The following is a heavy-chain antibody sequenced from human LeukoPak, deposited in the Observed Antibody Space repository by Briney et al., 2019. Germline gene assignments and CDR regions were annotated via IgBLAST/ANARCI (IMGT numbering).Heavy chain of an antibody. CDR3: VKDRLRYSGYASDY. CDR1: GFTFSSYA. V-gene: IGHV3-23*01. Sequence: GGSLRLSCAASGFTFSSYAMSWVRQAPGKGLEWVSAISGSGGSTYYADSVKGRFTISRDNSKNTLYLQMNSLRAEDTAVYYCVKDRLRYSGYASDYWGQGTLVTVSS. D-gene: IGHD5-12*01. CDR2: ISGSGGST. J-gene: IGHJ4*02.